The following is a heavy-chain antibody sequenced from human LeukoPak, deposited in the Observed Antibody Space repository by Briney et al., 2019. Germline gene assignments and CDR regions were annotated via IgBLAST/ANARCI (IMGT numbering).Heavy chain of an antibody. V-gene: IGHV3-53*01. CDR3: ARDGYSAYRN. D-gene: IGHD5-12*01. CDR1: GFTVSNTY. CDR2: IYSGGST. Sequence: GGSLRLSCAASGFTVSNTYMTWVRQAPGKELEWVSVIYSGGSTYYADSVKGRFTISRDNSKNTLYLQMNSLRADDTAVYYCARDGYSAYRNWGQGTLVTVSS. J-gene: IGHJ4*02.